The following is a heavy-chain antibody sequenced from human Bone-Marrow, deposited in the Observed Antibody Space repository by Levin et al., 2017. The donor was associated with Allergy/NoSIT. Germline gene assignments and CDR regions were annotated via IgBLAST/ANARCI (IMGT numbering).Heavy chain of an antibody. J-gene: IGHJ3*02. Sequence: GGSLRLSCKASGYTFTSYAMHWVRQAPGQRLEWMGWINAGNGNTKYSQKFQGRVTITRDTSASTAYMELSSLRSEDTAVYYCAVGPYYYGSGSYYFSGGAFDIWGQGTMVTVSS. CDR3: AVGPYYYGSGSYYFSGGAFDI. D-gene: IGHD3-10*01. CDR1: GYTFTSYA. V-gene: IGHV1-3*01. CDR2: INAGNGNT.